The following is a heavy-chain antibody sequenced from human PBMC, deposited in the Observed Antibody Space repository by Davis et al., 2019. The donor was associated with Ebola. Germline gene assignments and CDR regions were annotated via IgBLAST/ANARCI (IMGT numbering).Heavy chain of an antibody. V-gene: IGHV3-7*01. Sequence: GESLKISCAASGFTFSSYWMSWVRQAPGKGLEWVANIKQDGSEKYYADSVKGRFTISRDNSKNTLYLQMNSLRAEDTAVYYCAQGSIAALPHWGQGTLVTVSS. CDR2: IKQDGSEK. CDR3: AQGSIAALPH. J-gene: IGHJ4*02. CDR1: GFTFSSYW. D-gene: IGHD6-6*01.